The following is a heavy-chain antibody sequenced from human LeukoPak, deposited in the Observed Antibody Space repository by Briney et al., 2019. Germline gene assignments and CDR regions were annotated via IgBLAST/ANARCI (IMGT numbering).Heavy chain of an antibody. CDR2: INWNGGST. CDR3: ARGLRYFDWLLDY. Sequence: GGSLTLSCIASGFTFDDHDMSWVRQAPGKGLEWLSGINWNGGSTGYEDSVKGRFTISRDNAKNSLYLQMNSLRAEDTALYYCARGLRYFDWLLDYWGQGTLVTVSS. J-gene: IGHJ4*02. V-gene: IGHV3-20*04. D-gene: IGHD3-9*01. CDR1: GFTFDDHD.